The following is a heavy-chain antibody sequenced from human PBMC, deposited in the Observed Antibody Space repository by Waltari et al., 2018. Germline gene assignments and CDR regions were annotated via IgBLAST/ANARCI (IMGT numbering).Heavy chain of an antibody. CDR1: GFTFSSYA. J-gene: IGHJ4*02. V-gene: IGHV3-23*01. CDR2: ISGSVGST. Sequence: EVQLLESGGGLVQPGGSLRLSCAASGFTFSSYAMSWVRQAPGKGLECVSAISGSVGSTYSAYSVKGRFTISRDNSKNTLYLQMNSLRAEDTAVYYCAKDFRCSDYWGQGTLVTVSS. D-gene: IGHD2-15*01. CDR3: AKDFRCSDY.